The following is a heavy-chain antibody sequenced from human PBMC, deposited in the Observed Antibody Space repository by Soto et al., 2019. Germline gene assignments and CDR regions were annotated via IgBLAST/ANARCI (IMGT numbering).Heavy chain of an antibody. Sequence: GASVKVSCKASGFTFTSSAVQWVRPARGQRLEWIGWIVVGSGNTNYAQKFQERVTITRDMSTSPAYMELSSLRSEDTAVDYWAAETYSCSRPLFYWGQGTLVTVSS. CDR1: GFTFTSSA. V-gene: IGHV1-58*01. J-gene: IGHJ4*01. CDR2: IVVGSGNT. CDR3: AAETYSCSRPLFY. D-gene: IGHD5-12*01.